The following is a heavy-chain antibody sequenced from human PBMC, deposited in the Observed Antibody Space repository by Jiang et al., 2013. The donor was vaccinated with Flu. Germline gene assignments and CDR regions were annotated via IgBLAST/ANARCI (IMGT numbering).Heavy chain of an antibody. Sequence: VQLLESGGGLVQPGGSLRLSCVTSGFTFSPHALYWVRQAPGKGLEWVSCITGGDNSAYYADSVKGRFTVSRDDSQNTLFLQMNSLTAGDTAVYYCAKDPWGYKYYFDYWGQGTLVTVSS. CDR1: GFTFSPHA. CDR2: ITGGDNSA. J-gene: IGHJ4*02. V-gene: IGHV3-23*01. CDR3: AKDPWGYKYYFDY. D-gene: IGHD5-18*01.